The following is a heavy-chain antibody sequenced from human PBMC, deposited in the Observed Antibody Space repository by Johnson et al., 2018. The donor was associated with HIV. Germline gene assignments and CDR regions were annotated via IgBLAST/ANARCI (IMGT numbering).Heavy chain of an antibody. CDR3: ARAQLLADDAFNN. Sequence: EVQLVESGGALVQPGGSLRLSCEVSGFTISTFWMHWVRQVPGKGLMWVSRISADGSSSSYADSVKGRFTISRDNAKNTLYLQLNSLRVEDTAIYYCARAQLLADDAFNNWGQGTMVTVSS. D-gene: IGHD6-6*01. CDR1: GFTISTFW. CDR2: ISADGSSS. J-gene: IGHJ3*02. V-gene: IGHV3-74*02.